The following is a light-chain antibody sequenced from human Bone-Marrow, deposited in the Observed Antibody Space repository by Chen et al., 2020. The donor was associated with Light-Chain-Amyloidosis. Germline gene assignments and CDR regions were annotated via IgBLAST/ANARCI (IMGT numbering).Light chain of an antibody. Sequence: EIVMTQSPDSLAVSLGARATIICKSSRRVTSSTDNKNYLAWYQQKPGQPPRLLFSWASTRESGVPDRFSASGSGTDFTLTISSLQAEDVALYFCQQYYGAPFTFGQGTQLETK. CDR2: WAS. V-gene: IGKV4-1*01. J-gene: IGKJ5*01. CDR1: RRVTSSTDNKNY. CDR3: QQYYGAPFT.